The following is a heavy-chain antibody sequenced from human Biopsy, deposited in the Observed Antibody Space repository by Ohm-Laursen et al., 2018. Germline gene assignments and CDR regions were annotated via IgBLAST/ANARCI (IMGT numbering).Heavy chain of an antibody. J-gene: IGHJ6*02. Sequence: SVKVSCKASGYTFTGCHVHWVRQAPGQGLEWMGIINPTGGTTSYAEKFQGRVTLTRDTSTGTVYLELNSLIYEDTALYYCARDETGSSVFGPYYYGMDVWGQGTTVTVSS. V-gene: IGHV1-46*01. CDR1: GYTFTGCH. CDR3: ARDETGSSVFGPYYYGMDV. D-gene: IGHD3-9*01. CDR2: INPTGGTT.